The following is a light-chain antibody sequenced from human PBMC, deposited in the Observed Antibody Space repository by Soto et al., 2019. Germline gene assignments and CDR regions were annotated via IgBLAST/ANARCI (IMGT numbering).Light chain of an antibody. V-gene: IGLV1-51*01. CDR3: GTWDSSLSAGV. CDR1: SSNIENNY. CDR2: DNN. Sequence: QSVLTQPSLVSAAPGQKVTISCSGSSSNIENNYVSWYQQFPGTAPKLLIYDNNKRPSGIPDRFSGSKSGTSATLGIAGLQTGDEADYYCGTWDSSLSAGVFGGGTKLPS. J-gene: IGLJ2*01.